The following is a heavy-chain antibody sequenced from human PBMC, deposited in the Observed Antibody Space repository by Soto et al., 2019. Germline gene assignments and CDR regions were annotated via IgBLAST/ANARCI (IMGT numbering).Heavy chain of an antibody. CDR3: ARASYFSDTTAYYAKSYKWFDP. J-gene: IGHJ5*02. CDR2: ISYDGDNK. CDR1: GFTFSGSE. D-gene: IGHD3-9*01. Sequence: QVQLVESGGGVVQSGRSLRLSCAASGFTFSGSEMHWVRQAPGKGLEWVAFISYDGDNKYYADSVKGRFTVSRDNSRNTLHLQMDSLRPEDTAVYYCARASYFSDTTAYYAKSYKWFDPWGQGTLLTVSS. V-gene: IGHV3-30-3*01.